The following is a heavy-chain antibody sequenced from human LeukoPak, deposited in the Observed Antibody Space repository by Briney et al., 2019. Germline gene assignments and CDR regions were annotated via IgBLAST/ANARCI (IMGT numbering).Heavy chain of an antibody. CDR1: GGSISTSPYY. D-gene: IGHD3-22*01. J-gene: IGHJ4*02. CDR2: IYYSGST. Sequence: RASETLSLTCTVSGGSISTSPYYWGWIRQPPGKGLEWIGTIYYSGSTYYNPSLKSRVTISVDTSKNQFSLRLTSVTAADTAVYYCARHRGHYDSSGHYADYWGQGTLLTVSS. V-gene: IGHV4-39*01. CDR3: ARHRGHYDSSGHYADY.